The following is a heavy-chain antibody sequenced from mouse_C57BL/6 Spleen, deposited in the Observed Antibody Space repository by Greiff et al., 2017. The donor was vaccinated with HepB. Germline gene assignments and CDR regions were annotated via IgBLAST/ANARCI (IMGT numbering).Heavy chain of an antibody. Sequence: EVQLQQSGPELVKPGASVKISCKASGYTFTDYYMNWVKQSHGKSLEWIGDINPNNGGTSYNQKFKGKATLTVDKSSSTAYMELRSLTSEDSAVYYCARGEGYYYGSSFYAMDYWGQGTSVTVSS. CDR2: INPNNGGT. J-gene: IGHJ4*01. CDR3: ARGEGYYYGSSFYAMDY. CDR1: GYTFTDYY. V-gene: IGHV1-26*01. D-gene: IGHD1-1*01.